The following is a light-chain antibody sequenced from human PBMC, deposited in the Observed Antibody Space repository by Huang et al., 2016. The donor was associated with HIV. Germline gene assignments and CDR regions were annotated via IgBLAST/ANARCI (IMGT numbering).Light chain of an antibody. CDR1: QSVSTY. CDR2: AAS. Sequence: DILMTQSPSSLSASVGDRVTSTCRASQSVSTYLKWYQQKPGKAPKLLIYAASSLQSWVPSRFIGSGSGTDFTLTISSLQPDDFATYYCQQSYSTPFYTFGQGTKLEIK. CDR3: QQSYSTPFYT. V-gene: IGKV1-39*01. J-gene: IGKJ2*01.